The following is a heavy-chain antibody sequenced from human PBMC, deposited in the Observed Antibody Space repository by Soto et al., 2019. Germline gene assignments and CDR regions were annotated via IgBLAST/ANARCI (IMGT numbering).Heavy chain of an antibody. CDR2: IYPSDSDT. CDR1: GYSFSTYW. Sequence: LGESLKISCKGSGYSFSTYWIGWVRQMPGKGLEWMGIIYPSDSDTRYSPSFQGQVTISADKSISTAYLQWSSLKASDTAMYYCATCDMTTIHFDYWGQGTLVTVSS. D-gene: IGHD1-1*01. J-gene: IGHJ4*02. CDR3: ATCDMTTIHFDY. V-gene: IGHV5-51*01.